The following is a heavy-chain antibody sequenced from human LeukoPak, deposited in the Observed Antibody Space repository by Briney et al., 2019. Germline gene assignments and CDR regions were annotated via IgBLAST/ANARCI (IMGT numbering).Heavy chain of an antibody. CDR2: ISSNSGFK. CDR1: GFTFSRYA. V-gene: IGHV3-21*01. CDR3: ARVWYYDSSGYFDY. J-gene: IGHJ4*02. D-gene: IGHD3-22*01. Sequence: GGSLRLSCAASGFTFSRYALNWVRQAPGKGLEWVSSISSNSGFKKYADSLKGRFTISRDNAKNSLYLQMNSLRAEDTAVYYCARVWYYDSSGYFDYWGQGTLVTVSS.